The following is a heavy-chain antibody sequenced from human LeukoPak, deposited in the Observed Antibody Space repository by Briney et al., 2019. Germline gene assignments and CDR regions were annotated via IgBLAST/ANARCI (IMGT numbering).Heavy chain of an antibody. CDR1: GDSIRSYY. CDR2: IYYSGST. V-gene: IGHV4-59*08. Sequence: SETLSLTCTVSGDSIRSYYWSWIRQPPGKGLEWIGYIYYSGSTNYNPSLKSRVTISVDTSKNQFSLKLSSVTAADTAVYYCARHTLCSGGSCYSLYYYYGMDVWGQGTTVTVSS. CDR3: ARHTLCSGGSCYSLYYYYGMDV. J-gene: IGHJ6*02. D-gene: IGHD2-15*01.